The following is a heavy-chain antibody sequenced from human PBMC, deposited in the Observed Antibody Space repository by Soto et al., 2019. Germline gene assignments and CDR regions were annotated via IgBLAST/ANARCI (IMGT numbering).Heavy chain of an antibody. CDR1: GFTFSSYA. CDR3: AKSPQGYCSSTSRPNEYYYYYMDV. J-gene: IGHJ6*03. V-gene: IGHV3-23*01. CDR2: ISGSGGST. Sequence: EVQLLESGGGLVQPGGSLRLSCAASGFTFSSYAMSWVRQAPGKGLEWVSAISGSGGSTYYADSVKGRFTISRDNSKNTLYLQMNSLRAEDTAVYYCAKSPQGYCSSTSRPNEYYYYYMDVWGKGTTVTVSS. D-gene: IGHD2-2*01.